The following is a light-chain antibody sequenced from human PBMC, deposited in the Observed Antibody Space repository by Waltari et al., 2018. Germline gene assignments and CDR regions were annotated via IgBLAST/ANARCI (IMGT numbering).Light chain of an antibody. V-gene: IGKV3-11*01. J-gene: IGKJ4*01. CDR2: DTS. CDR1: QSVSSY. CDR3: QQRRNWPRLFT. Sequence: EIVLTQSPATLSLSPGERATLSCRASQSVSSYLTWYQQKPGQTPRLLIYDTSFSAAGIPDRVSGRGSGTDFTLTISSVEPEDSAVYYCQQRRNWPRLFTFGGGTKVEIK.